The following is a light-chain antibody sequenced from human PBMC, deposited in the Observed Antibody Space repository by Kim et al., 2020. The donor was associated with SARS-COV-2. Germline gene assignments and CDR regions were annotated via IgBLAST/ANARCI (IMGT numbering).Light chain of an antibody. CDR2: YDD. Sequence: SYELTQPPSVSVAPGKTAWISCGGNNIGSRSVHWYQQRPGQAPVLVIYYDDDRPSGIPERFSGSNSGNTATLTISRVEAGDEADYSCQVWDTTSDHPVFGGGTKLTVL. J-gene: IGLJ3*02. CDR1: NIGSRS. V-gene: IGLV3-21*04. CDR3: QVWDTTSDHPV.